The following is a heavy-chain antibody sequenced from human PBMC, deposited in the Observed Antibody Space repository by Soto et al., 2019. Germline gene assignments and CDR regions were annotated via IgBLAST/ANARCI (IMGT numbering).Heavy chain of an antibody. J-gene: IGHJ4*02. V-gene: IGHV3-21*06. Sequence: GGSLRLSCAASGFTFTRYSMNWVRQAPGKGLEWVSSISSTTNYIYYGDSMKGRFTISRDNAKNSLYLEMNSLRAEDTAVYYCVRESEDLTSNFDYWGQGTLVTVSS. CDR1: GFTFTRYS. CDR3: VRESEDLTSNFDY. CDR2: ISSTTNYI.